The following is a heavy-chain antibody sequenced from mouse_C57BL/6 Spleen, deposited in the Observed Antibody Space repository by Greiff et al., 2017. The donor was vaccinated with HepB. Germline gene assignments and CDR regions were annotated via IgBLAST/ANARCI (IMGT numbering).Heavy chain of an antibody. CDR1: GYSFTGYY. D-gene: IGHD1-1*01. CDR2: INPSTGGT. CDR3: ARRNYYYGSSYYFDY. Sequence: EVKLMESGPELVKPGASVKISCKASGYSFTGYYMNWVKQSPEKSLEWIGEINPSTGGTTYNQKFKAKATLTVDKSSSTAYMQLKSLTSEDSAVYYCARRNYYYGSSYYFDYWGQGTTLTVSS. V-gene: IGHV1-42*01. J-gene: IGHJ2*01.